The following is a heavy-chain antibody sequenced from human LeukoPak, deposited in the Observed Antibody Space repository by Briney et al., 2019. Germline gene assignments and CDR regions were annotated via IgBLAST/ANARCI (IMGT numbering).Heavy chain of an antibody. V-gene: IGHV3-23*01. Sequence: GGSLRLSCAASGFTFSSYAMTWVRQAPGKGLEWVSTISKTGGSTYYADFVKGRFTISRDNSKNTLYLQMNSLRVEDTAVYYCSKDRWGSGGSGGGDYWGQGTLVTVSS. CDR1: GFTFSSYA. D-gene: IGHD2-15*01. CDR2: ISKTGGST. CDR3: SKDRWGSGGSGGGDY. J-gene: IGHJ4*02.